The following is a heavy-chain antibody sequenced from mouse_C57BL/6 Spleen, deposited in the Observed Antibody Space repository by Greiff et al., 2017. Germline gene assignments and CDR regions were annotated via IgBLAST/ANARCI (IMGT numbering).Heavy chain of an antibody. J-gene: IGHJ1*03. Sequence: QVQLQQSGAELVRPGASVTLSCKASGYTFTDYEMHWVKQTPVHGLEWIGAIDPETGGTAYNQKFKGKAILTADKSSSTAYMELRSLTSEDSAVYYCTRYYYGSDWYFDVWGTGTTVTVSS. CDR2: IDPETGGT. CDR1: GYTFTDYE. D-gene: IGHD1-1*01. CDR3: TRYYYGSDWYFDV. V-gene: IGHV1-15*01.